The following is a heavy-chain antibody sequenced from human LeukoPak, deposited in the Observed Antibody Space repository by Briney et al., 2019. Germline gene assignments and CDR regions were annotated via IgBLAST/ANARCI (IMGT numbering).Heavy chain of an antibody. CDR2: ISARDGRT. Sequence: GGSLRLSCAASGFIFSDYAMNWVRQAPGKGLEWVSTISARDGRTYYADSVKGRFTISRDNSKNTLYLQMNSLRGEDTAVYYCARDYKWGYFDYWGQGTLVTVSS. CDR3: ARDYKWGYFDY. CDR1: GFIFSDYA. J-gene: IGHJ4*02. D-gene: IGHD1-20*01. V-gene: IGHV3-23*01.